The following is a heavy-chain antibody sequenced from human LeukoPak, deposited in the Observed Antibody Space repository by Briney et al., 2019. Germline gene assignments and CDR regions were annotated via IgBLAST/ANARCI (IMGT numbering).Heavy chain of an antibody. Sequence: SETLSLTCTVSGASISSYYWSWIRQPPGKGLEWIGYIDYSGSTNYNPSLKSRVTISVDTSKNQFSLKLSSVTAADTAVYYCARRVDYHFDYWGQGTLVTVSS. CDR3: ARRVDYHFDY. CDR1: GASISSYY. D-gene: IGHD4-11*01. CDR2: IDYSGST. V-gene: IGHV4-59*08. J-gene: IGHJ4*02.